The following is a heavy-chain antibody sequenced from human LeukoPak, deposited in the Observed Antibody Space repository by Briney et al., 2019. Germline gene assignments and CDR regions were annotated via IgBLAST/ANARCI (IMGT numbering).Heavy chain of an antibody. V-gene: IGHV3-66*01. J-gene: IGHJ3*02. Sequence: GGSLRLSCAASGFTVSSNHMSWVRRAPGKGLEWVSVINSGGSTYYADSVKARFTISRDNSKNTLYLQMNSLRAEDTAVYYCARGLGRELDGAFDIWGQGTMVTVSS. CDR3: ARGLGRELDGAFDI. CDR1: GFTVSSNH. D-gene: IGHD3-10*01. CDR2: INSGGST.